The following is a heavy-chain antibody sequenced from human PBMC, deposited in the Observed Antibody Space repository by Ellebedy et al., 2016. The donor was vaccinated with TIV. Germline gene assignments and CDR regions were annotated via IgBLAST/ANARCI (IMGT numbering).Heavy chain of an antibody. CDR2: INLDGSEA. J-gene: IGHJ6*02. V-gene: IGHV3-7*01. Sequence: GESLKISCAASGFIFRNFWMSWVRQAPGKGLEWVANINLDGSEAHYVGSVKGRFTFSRDNAKNSLYLQMNSLRAEDTAVYYCARATGMDVWGQGTTVTVSS. CDR3: ARATGMDV. CDR1: GFIFRNFW.